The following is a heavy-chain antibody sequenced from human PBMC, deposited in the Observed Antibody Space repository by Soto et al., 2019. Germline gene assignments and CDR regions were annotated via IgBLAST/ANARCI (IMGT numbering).Heavy chain of an antibody. J-gene: IGHJ3*01. CDR2: IYYSGST. D-gene: IGHD6-13*01. CDR3: ARWVYIYGPGGLDV. CDR1: GGSISGYH. V-gene: IGHV4-59*08. Sequence: SETLSLTCTVSGGSISGYHWSWIRQPPGKGLEWIGHIYYSGSTSYNPSLKSRVTISLDTSKNQFSLKLNSVTAADTAVYYCARWVYIYGPGGLDVWGQGTMVTVSS.